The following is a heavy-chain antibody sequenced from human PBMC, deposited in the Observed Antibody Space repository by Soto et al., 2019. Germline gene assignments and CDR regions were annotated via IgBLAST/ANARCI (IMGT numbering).Heavy chain of an antibody. J-gene: IGHJ5*02. CDR2: ISGSGDRT. D-gene: IGHD6-13*01. CDR1: GFTFSSYA. CDR3: GKDRGSGSSSWYNGWFDP. V-gene: IGHV3-23*01. Sequence: GGSLRLSCAASGFTFSSYAMSWVRQAPGKGLEWVSAISGSGDRTYYADSVKGRFTISRDNSENTLYLQMNSLRAEDMAVYYWGKDRGSGSSSWYNGWFDPWGQGTLVTVSS.